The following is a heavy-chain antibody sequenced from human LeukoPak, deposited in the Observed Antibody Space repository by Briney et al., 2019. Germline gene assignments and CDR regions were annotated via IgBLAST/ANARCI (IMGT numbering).Heavy chain of an antibody. CDR2: IYYSGST. CDR1: GGSISSYY. J-gene: IGHJ4*02. D-gene: IGHD3-10*01. Sequence: PSETLSLTCTVSGGSISSYYWAWIRQPPGKGLEWLGYIYYSGSTNYNPSLKSRVTISLDTSKNQFSLRLTSVTAADTAVYYCARHGDSRGTVDYWGQGTLVTVSS. V-gene: IGHV4-59*01. CDR3: ARHGDSRGTVDY.